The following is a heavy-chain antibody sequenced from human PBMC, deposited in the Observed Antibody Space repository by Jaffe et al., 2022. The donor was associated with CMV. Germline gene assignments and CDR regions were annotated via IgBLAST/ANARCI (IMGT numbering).Heavy chain of an antibody. J-gene: IGHJ3*02. CDR3: ANLYRATVVTRNSGVLDAFDI. Sequence: EVQLVESGGGLVQPGRSLRLSCAASGFTFDDYAMHWVRQAPGKGLEWVSGISWNSGSIGYADSVKGRFTISRDNAKNSLYLQMNSLRAEDTALYYCANLYRATVVTRNSGVLDAFDIWGQGTMVTVSS. D-gene: IGHD4-17*01. V-gene: IGHV3-9*01. CDR1: GFTFDDYA. CDR2: ISWNSGSI.